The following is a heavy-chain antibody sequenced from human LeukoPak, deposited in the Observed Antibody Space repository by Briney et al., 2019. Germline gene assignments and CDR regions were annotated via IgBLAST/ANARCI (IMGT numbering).Heavy chain of an antibody. CDR1: GFTFSSYA. V-gene: IGHV3-23*01. Sequence: GGSLRLSCAASGFTFSSYAMTWVRQAPGKGLEWVSTISGSGVTYYVDSVKGRFTVSRDNSKNTLYLQMNSLRAEDTAVYYCAKDDRYSSGWLFDYWGQGTLVTVSS. D-gene: IGHD6-19*01. CDR3: AKDDRYSSGWLFDY. J-gene: IGHJ4*02. CDR2: ISGSGVT.